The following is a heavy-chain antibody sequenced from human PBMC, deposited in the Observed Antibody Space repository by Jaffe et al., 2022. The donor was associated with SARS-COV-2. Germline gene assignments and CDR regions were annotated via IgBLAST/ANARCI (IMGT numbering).Heavy chain of an antibody. D-gene: IGHD4-17*01. CDR3: AKDEADYGVFDY. J-gene: IGHJ4*02. CDR2: ISYDGSNK. V-gene: IGHV3-30*18. Sequence: QVQLVESGGGVVQPGRSLRLSCAASGFTFSSYGMHWVRQAPGKGLEWVAVISYDGSNKYYADSVKGRFTISRDNSKNTLYLQMNSLRAEDTAVYYCAKDEADYGVFDYWGQGTLVTVSS. CDR1: GFTFSSYG.